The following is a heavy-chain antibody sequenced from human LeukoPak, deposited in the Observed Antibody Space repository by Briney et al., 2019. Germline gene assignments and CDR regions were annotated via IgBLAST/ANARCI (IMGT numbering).Heavy chain of an antibody. CDR1: GFTFNNYA. CDR3: AKAAGRGYNYGDYFDY. V-gene: IGHV3-23*01. D-gene: IGHD5-18*01. CDR2: ISGSGGGT. Sequence: GGSLRLSCAASGFTFNNYAMSWVRQAPGKGLEWVSAISGSGGGTYYADSVKGRFTISRDNSKNTLYVQMNSLRAADTAVYYCAKAAGRGYNYGDYFDYWGQGTLVTVSS. J-gene: IGHJ4*02.